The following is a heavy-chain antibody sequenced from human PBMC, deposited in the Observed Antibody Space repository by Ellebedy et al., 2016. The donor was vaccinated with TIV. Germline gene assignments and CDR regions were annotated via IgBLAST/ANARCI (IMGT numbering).Heavy chain of an antibody. V-gene: IGHV1-2*04. CDR1: GYTFTVYY. CDR2: IDPNSGGT. D-gene: IGHD5-24*01. Sequence: AASVKVSCKASGYTFTVYYIHWVRQAPGQGLEWMGWIDPNSGGTKYAQKFQGWVTMTRDTCINTAYMELSKLTSDDTAVYLCARDGMATIDNAFDIWGQGTMVTVSS. CDR3: ARDGMATIDNAFDI. J-gene: IGHJ3*02.